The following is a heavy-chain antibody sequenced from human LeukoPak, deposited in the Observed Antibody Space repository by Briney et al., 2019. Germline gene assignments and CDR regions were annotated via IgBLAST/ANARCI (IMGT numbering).Heavy chain of an antibody. CDR2: IKSKTDGGTT. CDR3: STYGSGRKFDY. CDR1: GFTFSNAW. D-gene: IGHD3-10*01. V-gene: IGHV3-15*01. Sequence: PGGSLRLSCAASGFTFSNAWMSWVRQAPGKGLEWVGRIKSKTDGGTTDYATPVKDRFIISRDDSTNTLYLQMNSLKSEDTAVYYCSTYGSGRKFDYWGQGTLVTVSS. J-gene: IGHJ4*02.